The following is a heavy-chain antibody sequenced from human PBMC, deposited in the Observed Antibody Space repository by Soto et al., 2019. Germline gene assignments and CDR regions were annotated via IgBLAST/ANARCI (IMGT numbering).Heavy chain of an antibody. D-gene: IGHD1-26*01. CDR1: GFTFSSYA. CDR3: ARDLRVGATTAPYFQH. J-gene: IGHJ1*01. V-gene: IGHV3-30-3*01. CDR2: ISYDGSNK. Sequence: GGSLRLSCAASGFTFSSYAMHWVRQAPGKGLEWVAVISYDGSNKYYADSVKGRFTISRDNSKNTLYLQMNSLRAEDTAVYYCARDLRVGATTAPYFQHWGQGTLVTVSS.